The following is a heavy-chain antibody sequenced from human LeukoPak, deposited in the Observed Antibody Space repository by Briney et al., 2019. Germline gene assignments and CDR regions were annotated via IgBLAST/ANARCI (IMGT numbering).Heavy chain of an antibody. V-gene: IGHV3-30*02. CDR3: AKDQVTWYSYGSLNYYYYMDV. CDR2: IRYDGSNK. D-gene: IGHD5-18*01. Sequence: TGGSLRLSCAASGFTFSSYGMHWVRQAPGKGLEWVAFIRYDGSNKYYADSVKGRFTISRDNSKNTLYLQMNSLRAEDTAVYYCAKDQVTWYSYGSLNYYYYMDVWGKGTTVTVSS. CDR1: GFTFSSYG. J-gene: IGHJ6*03.